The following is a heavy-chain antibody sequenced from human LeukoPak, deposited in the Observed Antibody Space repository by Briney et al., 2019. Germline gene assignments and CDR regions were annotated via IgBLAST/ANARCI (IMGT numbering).Heavy chain of an antibody. J-gene: IGHJ3*02. D-gene: IGHD4-11*01. CDR2: TYYRSKWYN. CDR3: AREGGLDDYSNYDAFDI. CDR1: GDSVSSNSAA. V-gene: IGHV6-1*01. Sequence: ASQTLSLTCAISGDSVSSNSAAWNWIRQSPSRGLEWLGRTYYRSKWYNDYAVSVKSRITINPDTSKNQFSLQLNSVTPEDTAVYYCAREGGLDDYSNYDAFDIWGQGTMVTVSS.